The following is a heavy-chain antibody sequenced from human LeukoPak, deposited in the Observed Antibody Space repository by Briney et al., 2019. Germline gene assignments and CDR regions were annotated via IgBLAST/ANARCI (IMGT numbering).Heavy chain of an antibody. CDR1: GFTFSSHG. D-gene: IGHD3-10*01. Sequence: GTLRLSCAASGFTFSSHGMNWVRQAPGKGLEWVSGISPSGDITYYADSVKGRFTISRDNSKNTLYLEVISLTAEDTAVYYCAKDDAWLRFGEWSQGTLVTVSS. CDR2: ISPSGDIT. CDR3: AKDDAWLRFGE. J-gene: IGHJ4*02. V-gene: IGHV3-23*01.